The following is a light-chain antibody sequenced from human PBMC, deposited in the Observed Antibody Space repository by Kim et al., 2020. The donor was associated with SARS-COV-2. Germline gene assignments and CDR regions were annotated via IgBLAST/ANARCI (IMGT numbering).Light chain of an antibody. CDR1: SGHSHYI. Sequence: SSVKLTCTLSSGHSHYIIAWQQQQPGKAPRYLMKLEGNGNYNRGSGVADRFSGSSSGADRYLTISNLQSDDEAVYYCETLDTDTRVFGGGTQLTVL. CDR3: ETLDTDTRV. J-gene: IGLJ3*02. CDR2: LEGNGNY. V-gene: IGLV4-60*03.